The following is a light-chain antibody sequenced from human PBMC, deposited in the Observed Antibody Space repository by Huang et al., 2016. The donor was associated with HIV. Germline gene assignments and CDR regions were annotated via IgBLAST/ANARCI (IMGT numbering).Light chain of an antibody. CDR1: QGIVNF. CDR3: QNYKSAPWT. Sequence: DIQMTQSPSSLSASVGDRVTITCRASQGIVNFLAWYQQKPGRAPQLLISAASTLQSGVPSRVSGSGSGTDVTSTINSLQPEDVATYYCQNYKSAPWTFGQGTKVEIK. CDR2: AAS. J-gene: IGKJ1*01. V-gene: IGKV1-27*01.